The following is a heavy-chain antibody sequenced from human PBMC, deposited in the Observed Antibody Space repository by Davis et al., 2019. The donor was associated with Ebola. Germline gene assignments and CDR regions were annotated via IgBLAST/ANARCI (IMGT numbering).Heavy chain of an antibody. D-gene: IGHD6-25*01. V-gene: IGHV3-33*01. Sequence: PGGSLRLSCAASGFTFSSYGMHWVRQAPGKGLEWVAVIWYDGSNKYYADSVKGRFTISRDNSKNTLYLQMNSLRAEDTAVYYCARERGVCYFDYWGQGTLVTVSS. CDR1: GFTFSSYG. J-gene: IGHJ4*02. CDR3: ARERGVCYFDY. CDR2: IWYDGSNK.